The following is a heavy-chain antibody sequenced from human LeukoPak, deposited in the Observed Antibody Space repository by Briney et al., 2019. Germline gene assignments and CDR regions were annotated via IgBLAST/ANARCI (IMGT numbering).Heavy chain of an antibody. J-gene: IGHJ4*02. Sequence: SETLSLTCAVSGGSIKSNNWWSWVRQPPGKGLEWIGEIYHSGSTNYNPSLESRVTVSVDKSKNQFSLKLSSVTAADTAVYYCASGPGYFDYWGQGTLVTVSS. CDR2: IYHSGST. CDR3: ASGPGYFDY. CDR1: GGSIKSNNW. V-gene: IGHV4-4*02. D-gene: IGHD1-14*01.